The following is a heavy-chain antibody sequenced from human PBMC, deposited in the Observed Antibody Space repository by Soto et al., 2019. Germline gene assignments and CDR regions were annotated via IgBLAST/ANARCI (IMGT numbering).Heavy chain of an antibody. CDR3: ARDRHSSSWYPNYYYYGMDV. CDR2: ISAYNGNT. V-gene: IGHV1-18*01. D-gene: IGHD6-13*01. Sequence: ASVKVSCKASGYTFTSYGISWVRQAPGQGLKRMGWISAYNGNTNYAQKLQGRVTMTTDTSTSTAYMELRSLRSDDTAVYYCARDRHSSSWYPNYYYYGMDVWGQGTTVTVSS. CDR1: GYTFTSYG. J-gene: IGHJ6*02.